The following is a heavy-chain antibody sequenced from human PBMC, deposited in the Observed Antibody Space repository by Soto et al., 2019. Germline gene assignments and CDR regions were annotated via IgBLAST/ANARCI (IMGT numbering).Heavy chain of an antibody. V-gene: IGHV4-31*03. Sequence: PSETLSLTCTVSGGSISSGGYYWSWIRQHPGKGLEWIGYIYYSGSTYYNPSLKSRVTISVDTSKNQFSLKLSSVTAADTAVYYXARDTPDYYGSGRTWDYWGQGTLVTVSS. CDR2: IYYSGST. CDR1: GGSISSGGYY. CDR3: ARDTPDYYGSGRTWDY. J-gene: IGHJ4*02. D-gene: IGHD3-10*01.